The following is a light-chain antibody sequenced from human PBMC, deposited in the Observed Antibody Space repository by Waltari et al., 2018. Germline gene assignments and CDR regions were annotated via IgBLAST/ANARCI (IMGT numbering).Light chain of an antibody. V-gene: IGKV3-11*01. CDR3: QQRAKWPLT. J-gene: IGKJ4*01. CDR1: QSVSNY. CDR2: DTS. Sequence: EIVLTQSPAKLSLSQGERATLSCRASQSVSNYLAWYQQKPGQAPTLLIYDTSNRATDIPARFSGSGSGTDFTLTITSLEPGDSAIYYCQQRAKWPLTFGGGTRVETK.